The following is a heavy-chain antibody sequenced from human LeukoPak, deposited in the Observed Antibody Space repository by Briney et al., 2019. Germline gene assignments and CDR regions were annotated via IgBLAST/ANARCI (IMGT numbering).Heavy chain of an antibody. CDR1: GYTFTSYD. D-gene: IGHD1-26*01. CDR2: MNPNSGHT. V-gene: IGHV1-8*01. CDR3: ARSIVGVRKRNDY. J-gene: IGHJ4*02. Sequence: ASVKVSCKASGYTFTSYDTIWVRQASGQGLEWMGWMNPNSGHTGYAQKFQGRVTMTRTTSISTAYMELTSLTSEDSAVYYCARSIVGVRKRNDYWGQGTLVTVSS.